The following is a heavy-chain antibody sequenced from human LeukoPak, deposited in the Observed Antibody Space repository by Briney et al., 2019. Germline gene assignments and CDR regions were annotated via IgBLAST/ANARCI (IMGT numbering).Heavy chain of an antibody. CDR1: GFTFNDYY. Sequence: GGSLRLSCAASGFTFNDYYMSWIRQAPGKGLEWVSYISSSGSTIYYADSVKGRFTISRDNAKNSLYLQMNSLRAEDTAVYYCARDDPYDFWSGLQLLDVWGQGTTVTVSS. CDR2: ISSSGSTI. D-gene: IGHD3-3*01. CDR3: ARDDPYDFWSGLQLLDV. J-gene: IGHJ6*02. V-gene: IGHV3-11*01.